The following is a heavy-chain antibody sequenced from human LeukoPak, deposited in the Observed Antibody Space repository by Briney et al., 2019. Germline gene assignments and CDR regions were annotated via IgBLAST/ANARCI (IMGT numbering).Heavy chain of an antibody. CDR2: INPNSGGT. Sequence: ASVKVSCKASGYTFTGYYMHWVRQAPGQGLEWMGWINPNSGGTNYAQKFQGRVTMTRDTSISTAYMELSRLGSDGTAVYYCARDPLAGRIGYSSGWYVFNYFDYWGQGTLVTVSS. CDR3: ARDPLAGRIGYSSGWYVFNYFDY. J-gene: IGHJ4*02. CDR1: GYTFTGYY. V-gene: IGHV1-2*02. D-gene: IGHD6-19*01.